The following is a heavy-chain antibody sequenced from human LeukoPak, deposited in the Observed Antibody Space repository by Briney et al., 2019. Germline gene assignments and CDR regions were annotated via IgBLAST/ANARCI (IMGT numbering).Heavy chain of an antibody. CDR1: GFTFSSYG. CDR3: AKICSSTSCYEAGFDY. V-gene: IGHV3-30*18. D-gene: IGHD2-2*01. J-gene: IGHJ4*02. Sequence: PGRSLRLSCAASGFTFSSYGMHWVRQAPGKGLEWVAVISYDGGNKYYADSVKGRFTISRDNSKNTLYLQMNSLRAEDTAVYYCAKICSSTSCYEAGFDYWGQGTLVTVSS. CDR2: ISYDGGNK.